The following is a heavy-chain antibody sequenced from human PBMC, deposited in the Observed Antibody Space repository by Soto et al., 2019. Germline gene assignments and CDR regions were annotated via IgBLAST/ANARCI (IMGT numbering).Heavy chain of an antibody. V-gene: IGHV3-33*01. CDR1: GFTFSSYG. Sequence: QVQLVQSGGGVVQPGRSLRLSCAASGFTFSSYGMHWVRQAPGKGLEWEAVIWYDGSNKYYADSVKGRFTISRDNPKHTLYPQMNSLRAEVTAVCYCARDLMPSTIAVADQPAYWGQGNLVTVCS. CDR3: ARDLMPSTIAVADQPAY. D-gene: IGHD6-19*01. J-gene: IGHJ4*02. CDR2: IWYDGSNK.